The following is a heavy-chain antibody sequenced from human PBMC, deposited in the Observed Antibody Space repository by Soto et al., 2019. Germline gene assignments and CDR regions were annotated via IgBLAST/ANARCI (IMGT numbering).Heavy chain of an antibody. CDR2: IYYSGST. CDR3: ARLGGYYQSLDT. J-gene: IGHJ5*02. Sequence: SETLSLTCAVSGGSISSGGYSWSWIRQPPGKGLQWIGYIYYSGSTTYSPSLKSRVTRSVDRSKNQFSLKLTSMTAADTAVYYCARLGGYYQSLDTWGQGTLVTVSS. V-gene: IGHV4-61*08. D-gene: IGHD3-22*01. CDR1: GGSISSGGYS.